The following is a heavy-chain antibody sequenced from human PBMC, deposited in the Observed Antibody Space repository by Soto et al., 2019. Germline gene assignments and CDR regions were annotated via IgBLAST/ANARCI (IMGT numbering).Heavy chain of an antibody. CDR2: ISGSGGGT. V-gene: IGHV3-23*01. CDR1: GFTFSSYA. CDR3: ARESDH. Sequence: GGSLRLSCAASGFTFSSYAMSWVRQAPGKGLEWASTISGSGGGTYYADSMKGRFTISRDNSKNTLYLQMYSLRVEDTAVYYCARESDHWGQGTLVTVSS. J-gene: IGHJ4*02.